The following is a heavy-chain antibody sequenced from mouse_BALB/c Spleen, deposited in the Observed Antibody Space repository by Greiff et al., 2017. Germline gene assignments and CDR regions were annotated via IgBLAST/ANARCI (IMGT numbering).Heavy chain of an antibody. CDR2: IWGDGST. J-gene: IGHJ3*01. D-gene: IGHD2-10*02. CDR3: ARDVQYGNYALAY. CDR1: GFSLTGYG. V-gene: IGHV2-6-7*01. Sequence: QVQLKQSGPGLVAPSQSLSITCTVSGFSLTGYGVNWVRQPPGKGLEWLGMIWGDGSTDYNSALKSRLSISKDNSKSQVFLKMNSLQTDDTARYYCARDVQYGNYALAYWGQGTLVTVSA.